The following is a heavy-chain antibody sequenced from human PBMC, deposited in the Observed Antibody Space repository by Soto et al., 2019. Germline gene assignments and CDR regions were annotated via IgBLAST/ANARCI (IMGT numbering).Heavy chain of an antibody. J-gene: IGHJ6*02. CDR3: ARDLGGRYCSGGSCYSSYYYYGTDV. CDR1: GYTFTSYY. CDR2: INPSGGST. Sequence: QVQLVQSGAEVKKPGASVKVSCKASGYTFTSYYMHCVRQAPGQGLEWMGIINPSGGSTSYAQKFQGRVTMTRDTSTSTVYMELSSLRSEDTAVYYCARDLGGRYCSGGSCYSSYYYYGTDVWGQGTTVTVSS. D-gene: IGHD2-15*01. V-gene: IGHV1-46*01.